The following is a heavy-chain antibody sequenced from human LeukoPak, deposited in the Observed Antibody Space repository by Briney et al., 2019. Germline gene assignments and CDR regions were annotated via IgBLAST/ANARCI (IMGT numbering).Heavy chain of an antibody. CDR3: ARGLRYFDWLPYFDY. CDR2: ISAYNGNT. D-gene: IGHD3-9*01. J-gene: IGHJ4*02. V-gene: IGHV1-18*04. CDR1: GYTFTSYG. Sequence: ASVKVSCKASGYTFTSYGISWVRQAPGQGLEWMGWISAYNGNTNYAQKLQGRVTMTTDTSTGTAYMELRSLRSDDTAVYYCARGLRYFDWLPYFDYWGQGTLVTVSS.